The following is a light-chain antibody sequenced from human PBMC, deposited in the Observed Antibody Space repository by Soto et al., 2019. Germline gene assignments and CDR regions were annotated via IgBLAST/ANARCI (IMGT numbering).Light chain of an antibody. Sequence: EILLTQSPAXLXXXXXEXXXXAXRAGQSVRSNLAWYQQKPGQAPRLLIYGASTRATGIPARFSGSGSGTEFTLTIISLQSEDFAVYYCQQYNNRPRTFDQGSKV. CDR1: QSVRSN. V-gene: IGKV3-15*01. CDR2: GAS. J-gene: IGKJ1*01. CDR3: QQYNNRPRT.